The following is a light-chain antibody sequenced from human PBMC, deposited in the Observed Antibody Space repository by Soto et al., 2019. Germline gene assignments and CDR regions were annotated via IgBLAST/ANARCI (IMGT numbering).Light chain of an antibody. Sequence: EIVMTQSPATLSVSPGERATLSCRASQSVSSNLAWYQQKPGQAPRLLIYGASTRATGIPARFSGSESGTEFTITISSLKSEDFALYYCQQYNNWPPWTFGQGTKVEIK. CDR2: GAS. V-gene: IGKV3-15*01. J-gene: IGKJ1*01. CDR1: QSVSSN. CDR3: QQYNNWPPWT.